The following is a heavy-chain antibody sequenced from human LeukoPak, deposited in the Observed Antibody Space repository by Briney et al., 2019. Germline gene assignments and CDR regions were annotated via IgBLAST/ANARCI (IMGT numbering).Heavy chain of an antibody. J-gene: IGHJ3*02. V-gene: IGHV3-9*01. CDR2: ISWNSGSI. CDR3: ASIKNYYDSSGYLVTDAFDI. D-gene: IGHD3-22*01. CDR1: GFTFDDYA. Sequence: PGGSLRLSCAASGFTFDDYAMHWVRQAPGKGLEWVSGISWNSGSIGYADSVKGRFTISRDNAKNSLYLQMNSLRAEDTAVYYCASIKNYYDSSGYLVTDAFDIWGQGTMVTVSS.